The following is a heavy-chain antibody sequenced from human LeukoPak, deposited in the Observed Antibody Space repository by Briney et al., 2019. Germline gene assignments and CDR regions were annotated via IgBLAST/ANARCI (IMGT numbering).Heavy chain of an antibody. D-gene: IGHD6-19*01. V-gene: IGHV3-7*01. CDR3: ARGGYSSGWIYNWFDP. Sequence: GGSRRLSCAASGFTFSSYWMSWVRQAPGKGLEWVANIKQDGSEKYYVDSVKGRFTISRDNAKNSLYLQMNSLRAEDTAVYYCARGGYSSGWIYNWFDPWGQGTLVTVSS. CDR2: IKQDGSEK. J-gene: IGHJ5*02. CDR1: GFTFSSYW.